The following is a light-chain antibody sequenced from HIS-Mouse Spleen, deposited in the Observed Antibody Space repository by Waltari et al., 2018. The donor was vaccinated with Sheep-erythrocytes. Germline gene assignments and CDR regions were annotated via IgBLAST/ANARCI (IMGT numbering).Light chain of an antibody. CDR2: AAS. Sequence: ASQMTHSPSPLSASVGDRGTTTCRASQGIRNDLGWYQQKPGKAPKLLIYAASSLQSGVPSRFSGSGSGTDFTLTISSLQPEDFATYYCLQDYNYPFTFGPGTKVDIK. V-gene: IGKV1-6*01. J-gene: IGKJ3*01. CDR3: LQDYNYPFT. CDR1: QGIRND.